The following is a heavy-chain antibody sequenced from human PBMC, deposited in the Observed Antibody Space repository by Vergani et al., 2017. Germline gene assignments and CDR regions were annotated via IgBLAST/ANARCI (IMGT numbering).Heavy chain of an antibody. J-gene: IGHJ5*02. CDR3: ARGATYYDFWSGYSTYNWFDP. CDR1: GGSISSGGYY. D-gene: IGHD3-3*01. Sequence: QVQLQESGPGLVKPSQTLSLTCTVSGGSISSGGYYWSWIRQHPGKGLEWIGYIYYSGSTYYNPSLKSRVTISVDTSKNQFSLKLSSVTAEDTAVYYCARGATYYDFWSGYSTYNWFDPWGQGTLVTVSS. CDR2: IYYSGST. V-gene: IGHV4-31*03.